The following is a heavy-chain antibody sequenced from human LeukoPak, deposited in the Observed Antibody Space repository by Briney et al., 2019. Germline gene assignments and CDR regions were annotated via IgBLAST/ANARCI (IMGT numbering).Heavy chain of an antibody. J-gene: IGHJ4*02. CDR1: GGTFSSYA. Sequence: ASVKVSCKASGGTFSSYAISWVRQAPGRGLEWMGRIIPILGIANYAQKFQGRVTITADKSTSTAYMELSSLRSEDTAVYYCAGDEGYGGNSDYWGQGTLVTVSS. V-gene: IGHV1-69*04. CDR3: AGDEGYGGNSDY. D-gene: IGHD4-23*01. CDR2: IIPILGIA.